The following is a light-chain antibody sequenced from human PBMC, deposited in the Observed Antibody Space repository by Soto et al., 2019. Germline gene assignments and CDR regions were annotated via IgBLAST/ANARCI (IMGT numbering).Light chain of an antibody. J-gene: IGKJ4*01. CDR1: QSVLYSSTNKNY. V-gene: IGKV4-1*01. CDR2: WAS. Sequence: DIVMTQSPDSLAVSLGERATINCKSSQSVLYSSTNKNYLAWYQQQPGQPPKLLIYWASTRESGVPDRLSGSGSGTDFTLTIRSVQAEDVDVYYCQQYYSTLLPFGGGTNVDIK. CDR3: QQYYSTLLP.